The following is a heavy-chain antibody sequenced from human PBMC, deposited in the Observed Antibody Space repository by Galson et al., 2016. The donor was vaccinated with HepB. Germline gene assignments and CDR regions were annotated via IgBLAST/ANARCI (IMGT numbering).Heavy chain of an antibody. V-gene: IGHV3-15*01. CDR2: IKSKTDGGTT. CDR3: RYGMDV. CDR1: GFTFSNAW. J-gene: IGHJ6*02. Sequence: SLRLSCAASGFTFSNAWMSWVRQAPGKGLEWVGRIKSKTDGGTTDYAAPVKGRFSISRDDLKNTLYLQMKSLKTEDTAVYYCRYGMDVWGQGTTVTVSS.